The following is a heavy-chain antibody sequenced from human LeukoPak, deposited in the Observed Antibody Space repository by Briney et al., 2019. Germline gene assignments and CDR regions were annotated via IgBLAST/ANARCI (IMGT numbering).Heavy chain of an antibody. D-gene: IGHD2-2*01. CDR1: GYTFTDYY. CDR2: VDPEDGET. V-gene: IGHV1-69-2*01. J-gene: IGHJ4*02. CDR3: ATLGDIVVVD. Sequence: GASVKVSCKVSGYTFTDYYMHWVQQAPGKGLEWMGLVDPEDGETIYAEKYQGRVTITADTSTGTAYMELSSLRSEDTAVYYCATLGDIVVVDWGQGTLVTVSS.